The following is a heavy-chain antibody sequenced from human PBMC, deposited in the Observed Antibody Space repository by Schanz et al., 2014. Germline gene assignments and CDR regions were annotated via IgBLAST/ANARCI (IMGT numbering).Heavy chain of an antibody. CDR3: ARGGRGGYPGRAFDI. J-gene: IGHJ3*02. Sequence: QVQLVESGGGVVQPGRSLRLSCAASGFTFSSYAVHWVRQAPDKGLVWVAVTSSDGSLKYYADSVKGRFTISRDNSRDTVYLQMNSLRGEDTAVFYCARGGRGGYPGRAFDIGVQGTMVTASS. CDR2: TSSDGSLK. CDR1: GFTFSSYA. V-gene: IGHV3-30*04. D-gene: IGHD5-12*01.